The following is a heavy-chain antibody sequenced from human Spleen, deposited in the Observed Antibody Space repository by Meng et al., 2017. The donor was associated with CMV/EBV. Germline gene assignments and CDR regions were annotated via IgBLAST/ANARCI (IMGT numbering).Heavy chain of an antibody. D-gene: IGHD3-10*01. CDR3: ARSYGSGTYYDHYFDY. CDR1: GYKFTSYG. Sequence: GYKFTSYGITWVRQAPGQGLEWMGWISTYNVDRDYAQKFQGRVSMTTDTSTSTAYMELRSLRSDDTAVYYCARSYGSGTYYDHYFDYWGQGTLVTVSS. CDR2: ISTYNVDR. V-gene: IGHV1-18*01. J-gene: IGHJ4*02.